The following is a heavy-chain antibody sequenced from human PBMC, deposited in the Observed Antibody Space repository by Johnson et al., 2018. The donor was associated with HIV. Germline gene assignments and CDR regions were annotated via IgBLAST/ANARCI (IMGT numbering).Heavy chain of an antibody. V-gene: IGHV3-30*19. CDR2: ISFDGSYK. CDR3: SNLEGSDAFDI. D-gene: IGHD1-1*01. CDR1: GFTFNRYA. J-gene: IGHJ3*02. Sequence: QVQLVESGGGAVQPGTSLRLSCAASGFTFNRYAMHWVRQAPGKGLEWVSVISFDGSYKYYADSVKGRFTISRDSSKNQLYLQMISLRAEDTAVYYCSNLEGSDAFDIWGQGTMVTVSS.